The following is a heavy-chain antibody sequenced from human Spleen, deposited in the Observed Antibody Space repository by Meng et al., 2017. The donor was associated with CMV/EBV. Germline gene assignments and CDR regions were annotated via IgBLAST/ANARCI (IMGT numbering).Heavy chain of an antibody. J-gene: IGHJ6*02. CDR2: MNPNSGNT. Sequence: QVQLVQSGAEVKKPGASVKVSCKASGYTFTSYEINWVRQATGQGLEWMGRMNPNSGNTGYAQKFQGRVTMTRNTSMSTASLELSSLRSEDTAVYYCARGPYYDILTGGYYYGMDVWGQGTMVVASS. CDR3: ARGPYYDILTGGYYYGMDV. D-gene: IGHD3-9*01. CDR1: GYTFTSYE. V-gene: IGHV1-8*01.